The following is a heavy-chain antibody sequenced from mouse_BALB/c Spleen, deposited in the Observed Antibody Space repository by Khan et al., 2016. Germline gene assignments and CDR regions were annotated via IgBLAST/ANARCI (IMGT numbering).Heavy chain of an antibody. CDR1: GFTFTDYY. Sequence: EVELVESGGGLVQPGGSLRLSCATSGFTFTDYYMNWVRQPPGKALEWLGFIRNKANGYTTEYSASVKGRFTISRDNPQSILYLQMNTLRTEDSATHYCARDIDYWGRGTTLTVSS. CDR3: ARDIDY. CDR2: IRNKANGYTT. J-gene: IGHJ2*01. V-gene: IGHV7-3*02.